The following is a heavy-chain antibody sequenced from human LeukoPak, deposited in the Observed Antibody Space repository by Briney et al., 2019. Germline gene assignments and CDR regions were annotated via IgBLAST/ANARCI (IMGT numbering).Heavy chain of an antibody. CDR2: IYFSGST. V-gene: IGHV4-61*01. CDR1: GGSISSGSYY. D-gene: IGHD2-2*01. CDR3: ARGYCSSTTCQCGDY. Sequence: SETLSLTCTVSGGSISSGSYYWSWIRQPPGKGLEWIGYIYFSGSTNYNPSLKSRVTISVDTSKNQFSLKLTSLTAADTAVYYCARGYCSSTTCQCGDYWGQGTLVTVSS. J-gene: IGHJ4*02.